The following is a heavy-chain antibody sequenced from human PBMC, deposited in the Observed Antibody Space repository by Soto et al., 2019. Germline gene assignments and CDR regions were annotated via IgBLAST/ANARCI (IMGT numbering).Heavy chain of an antibody. CDR2: IKHSGST. V-gene: IGHV4-34*01. J-gene: IGHJ5*02. CDR1: GGSFSGYY. D-gene: IGHD1-7*01. Sequence: QVQLQQWGAGLLKPSETLSLTCAVYGGSFSGYYWSWISQPPGKVLELIGEIKHSGSTNYNPSHIIRVTISVGTTKNQCYLKLSSVTAADTGVYKCAKVGARTTGKFVSRGNWLEPWGQGKLVNGSS. CDR3: AKVGARTTGKFVSRGNWLEP.